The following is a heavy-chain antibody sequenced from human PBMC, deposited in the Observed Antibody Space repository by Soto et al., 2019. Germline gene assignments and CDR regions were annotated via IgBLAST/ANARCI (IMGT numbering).Heavy chain of an antibody. CDR1: GFTFSSYW. J-gene: IGHJ4*02. CDR2: IKQDGSEK. Sequence: GGSLRLSCAASGFTFSSYWMSWVRQAPGKGLEWVANIKQDGSEKYYVDSVKGRFTISRDNAKNSLYLQMNSLRAEDTAEYSSARDMGRRLGNYFFDFWGQGTLVTVSS. D-gene: IGHD3-10*01. CDR3: ARDMGRRLGNYFFDF. V-gene: IGHV3-7*01.